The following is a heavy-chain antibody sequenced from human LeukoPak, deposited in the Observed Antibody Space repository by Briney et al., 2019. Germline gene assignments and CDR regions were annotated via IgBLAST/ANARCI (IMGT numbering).Heavy chain of an antibody. J-gene: IGHJ4*02. Sequence: PSETLSLTCAVYGGSFSGYYWSWIRQPPGKGLEWIGEINHSGSTNYNPSLKSRVTISVDTSKNQFSLKLGAVTAADTAVYYCARARNPPFDYWGQGTLVTVSS. CDR3: ARARNPPFDY. CDR1: GGSFSGYY. V-gene: IGHV4-34*01. CDR2: INHSGST.